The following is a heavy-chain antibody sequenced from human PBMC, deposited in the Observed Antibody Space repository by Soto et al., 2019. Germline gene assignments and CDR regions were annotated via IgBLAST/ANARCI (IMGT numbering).Heavy chain of an antibody. Sequence: QVQLQESGPGLVKPSETLSLTCTVSGGSISNFYWTWIRQPPGKGLEWIVNVHYSGSTNYNPSRKSRLTTSVDTAKTPLSLNLSSVTAADRAVYYCASHKDASSDRGGIDVWGQETTVTVYS. J-gene: IGHJ6*02. V-gene: IGHV4-59*08. CDR3: ASHKDASSDRGGIDV. CDR1: GGSISNFY. CDR2: VHYSGST. D-gene: IGHD6-25*01.